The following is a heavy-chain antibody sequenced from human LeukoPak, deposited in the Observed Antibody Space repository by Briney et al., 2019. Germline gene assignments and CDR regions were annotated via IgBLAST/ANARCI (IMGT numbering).Heavy chain of an antibody. CDR1: DDSFSSHY. CDR3: ARGITMVRGVINRQYNWFDP. CDR2: ISYIGST. Sequence: PSETLSLTCAVSDDSFSSHYWTWIRQPPGKGLEWIGYISYIGSTNYNPSLKSRVTISIDTSKNQFSLKLTSVTAADTAVYYCARGITMVRGVINRQYNWFDPWGQGTLVTVSS. J-gene: IGHJ5*02. D-gene: IGHD3-10*01. V-gene: IGHV4-59*11.